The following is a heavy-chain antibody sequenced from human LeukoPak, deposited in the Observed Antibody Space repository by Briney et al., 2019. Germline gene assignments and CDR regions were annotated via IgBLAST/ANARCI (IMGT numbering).Heavy chain of an antibody. V-gene: IGHV3-30*18. CDR3: AKDLEQLNPNYYYGIDV. D-gene: IGHD6-6*01. J-gene: IGHJ6*02. CDR1: GFTFSSHG. Sequence: GGSLRLSCAASGFTFSSHGMHWVRQAPGKGLEWVAVISFDGSNKYYADPVKGRFTISRDNSKNTLYLQMNSLRAEDTAVYYCAKDLEQLNPNYYYGIDVWGQGTAVTVSS. CDR2: ISFDGSNK.